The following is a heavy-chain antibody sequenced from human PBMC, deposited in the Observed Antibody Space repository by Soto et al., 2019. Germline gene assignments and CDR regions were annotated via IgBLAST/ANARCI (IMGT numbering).Heavy chain of an antibody. V-gene: IGHV5-51*01. CDR3: ARGTVSSDFDY. CDR2: IYPGDSDT. D-gene: IGHD4-17*01. Sequence: LGKSLKISCKGSGYSFANYWIGWVRQMPGKGLEWMCLIYPGDSDTRYSPSFQGQVTISADKSISTAYLQWSSLKASDTAMYYCARGTVSSDFDYWGQGTLVTVSS. J-gene: IGHJ4*02. CDR1: GYSFANYW.